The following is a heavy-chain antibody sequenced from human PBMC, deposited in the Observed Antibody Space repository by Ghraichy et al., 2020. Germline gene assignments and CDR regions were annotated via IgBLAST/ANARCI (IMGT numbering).Heavy chain of an antibody. CDR1: GFTFSTYW. D-gene: IGHD6-13*01. CDR2: IKYDGSEK. Sequence: GGSLRLSCAASGFTFSTYWMSWVRQAPGKGLEWVANIKYDGSEKYYVDSVKGRFTISRDNANNSVYLQMNSLRAEDTAVYYCASEAWVSSWQWGQGTLVTVSS. J-gene: IGHJ4*02. V-gene: IGHV3-7*03. CDR3: ASEAWVSSWQ.